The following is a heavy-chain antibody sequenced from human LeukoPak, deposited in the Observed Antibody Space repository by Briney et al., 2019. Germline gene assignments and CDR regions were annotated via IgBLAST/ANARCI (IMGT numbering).Heavy chain of an antibody. J-gene: IGHJ4*02. Sequence: ASVKVSCKASGYTFSTYYMHWVRQAPGQGLEWMGIINPSGTDSNYAQKFQGRVTMTRDMSTSTVNMELSILRSEDTAVYYCAREPPRYSSGWYRGLEEYWGQGTLVTVSS. CDR2: INPSGTDS. V-gene: IGHV1-46*01. CDR1: GYTFSTYY. D-gene: IGHD6-19*01. CDR3: AREPPRYSSGWYRGLEEY.